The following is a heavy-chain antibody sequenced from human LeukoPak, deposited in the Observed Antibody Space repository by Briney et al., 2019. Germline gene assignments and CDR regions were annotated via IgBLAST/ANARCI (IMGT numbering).Heavy chain of an antibody. CDR3: ASRRSTLSCSSTSCSLGY. CDR2: ISSSGSTI. J-gene: IGHJ4*02. Sequence: PGGSLRLSCAASGFTFSSYEMNWVRQAPGKGLEWVSYISSSGSTIYYADSVKGRFTISRDNAENSLYLQMNSLRAEDTAVYYCASRRSTLSCSSTSCSLGYWGQGTLVTVSS. V-gene: IGHV3-48*03. CDR1: GFTFSSYE. D-gene: IGHD2-2*01.